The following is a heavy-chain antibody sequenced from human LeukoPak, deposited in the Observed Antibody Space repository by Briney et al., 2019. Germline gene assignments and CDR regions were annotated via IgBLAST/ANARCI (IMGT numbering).Heavy chain of an antibody. CDR1: GYTFTGYY. CDR3: ARTDYYDSSGYYDYFDY. V-gene: IGHV1-2*04. CDR2: INPNSGGT. Sequence: ASVKVSCKASGYTFTGYYMHWVRQAPGQGLEWMGWINPNSGGTNYAQKFQGWVTMTRDTSISTAYMELSRLRSDDTAVYYSARTDYYDSSGYYDYFDYWGQGTLVTVSS. J-gene: IGHJ4*02. D-gene: IGHD3-22*01.